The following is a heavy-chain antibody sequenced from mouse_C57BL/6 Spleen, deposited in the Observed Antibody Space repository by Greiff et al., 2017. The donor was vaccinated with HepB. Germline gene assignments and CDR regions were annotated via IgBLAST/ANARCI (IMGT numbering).Heavy chain of an antibody. CDR2: IHPYSGST. V-gene: IGHV1-64*01. CDR3: ARQMTTGFGY. CDR1: GYTLTSYW. Sequence: QVPLKQPGPELVKPGASVKLPCKSSGYTLTSYWMHGVKQRPGQGLVWIGMIHPYSGSTNYNEKLQSKATLTVDKSSSTAYMPLSSLTSEDSAVYYCARQMTTGFGYWGQGTTLTVSS. D-gene: IGHD1-1*01. J-gene: IGHJ2*01.